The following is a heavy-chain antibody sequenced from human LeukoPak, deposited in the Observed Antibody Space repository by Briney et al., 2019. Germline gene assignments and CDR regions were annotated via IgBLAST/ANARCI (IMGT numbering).Heavy chain of an antibody. D-gene: IGHD3-9*01. V-gene: IGHV5-51*01. CDR1: GYSFTSYW. J-gene: IGHJ3*02. Sequence: GESLKISCKGSGYSFTSYWIRWVRQMPGKGLEWMGIIYPGDSDTRYSPSFQGQVTISADKSISTAYLQWSSLKASDTAMYYCARQTYVLRYFDWLSSNAFDIWGQGTMVTVSS. CDR2: IYPGDSDT. CDR3: ARQTYVLRYFDWLSSNAFDI.